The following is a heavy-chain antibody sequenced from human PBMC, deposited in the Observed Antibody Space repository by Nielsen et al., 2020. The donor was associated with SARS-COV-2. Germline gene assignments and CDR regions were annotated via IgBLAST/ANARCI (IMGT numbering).Heavy chain of an antibody. J-gene: IGHJ5*02. CDR2: ITHSGST. Sequence: SETLSLTCAVYGDSFSGYYWTWICQPPGKGLEWIGEITHSGSTTYTPSLKSRVTISVDTSKNQFSLRLTSVTAADTAVYYCARGPLVGGTTGYFFPSWGQGTLVTVSS. CDR3: ARGPLVGGTTGYFFPS. V-gene: IGHV4-34*01. CDR1: GDSFSGYY. D-gene: IGHD1-26*01.